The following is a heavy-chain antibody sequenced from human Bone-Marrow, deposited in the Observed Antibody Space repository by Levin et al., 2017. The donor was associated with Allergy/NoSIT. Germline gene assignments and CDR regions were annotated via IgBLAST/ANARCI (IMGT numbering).Heavy chain of an antibody. CDR2: IGTAADS. CDR1: GFTFSSFD. Sequence: PGGSLRLSCAASGFTFSSFDMHWVRQATGRGLEWVSAIGTAADSYYSGSVKGRFTVSRDNAKNSFYLQLNSLRAGDTAVYYCARVALTRYCTSTSCSDSGYYVDYWGQGTLVTVSS. D-gene: IGHD2-2*01. J-gene: IGHJ4*02. V-gene: IGHV3-13*04. CDR3: ARVALTRYCTSTSCSDSGYYVDY.